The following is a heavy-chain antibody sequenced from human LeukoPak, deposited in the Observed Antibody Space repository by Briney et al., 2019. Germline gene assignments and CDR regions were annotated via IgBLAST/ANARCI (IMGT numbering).Heavy chain of an antibody. CDR1: GYTFTSYG. V-gene: IGHV1-18*01. CDR3: ARVQRTYDILTGYFY. D-gene: IGHD3-9*01. Sequence: ASVKVSCKASGYTFTSYGISWVRQAPGQGPEWMGWISAYNGNTNYAQKLQGRVTMTTDTSTSTAYMELRGLRSDDTAMYYCARVQRTYDILTGYFYWGQGTLVTVSS. CDR2: ISAYNGNT. J-gene: IGHJ4*02.